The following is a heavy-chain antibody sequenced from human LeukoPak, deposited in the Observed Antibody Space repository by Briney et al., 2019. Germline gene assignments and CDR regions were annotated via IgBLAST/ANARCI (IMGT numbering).Heavy chain of an antibody. Sequence: SETLSLTCTVSGGSISSYYWSWVRQTAGKGLEWIGRIYISGTTNCNPSLKSRFTMSLDTSKNQLSLRLTSVTAADTAVYYCARDEARTGYIHYWGQGTLITVSS. CDR2: IYISGTT. D-gene: IGHD3-9*01. CDR3: ARDEARTGYIHY. V-gene: IGHV4-4*07. CDR1: GGSISSYY. J-gene: IGHJ4*02.